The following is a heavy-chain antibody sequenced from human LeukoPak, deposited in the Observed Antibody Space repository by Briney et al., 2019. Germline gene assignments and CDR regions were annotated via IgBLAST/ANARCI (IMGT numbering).Heavy chain of an antibody. V-gene: IGHV1-69*13. CDR1: GGTFSSYA. J-gene: IGHJ4*02. D-gene: IGHD4-17*01. CDR3: ARGREHYGDYVFYFDY. CDR2: IIPIFGTA. Sequence: ASVKVSCKASGGTFSSYAISWVRQAPGQGLEWMGGIIPIFGTANYAQKFQGRVTITADESTSTAYMELSSLRSEDTAVYYCARGREHYGDYVFYFDYWGQGTLVTVSS.